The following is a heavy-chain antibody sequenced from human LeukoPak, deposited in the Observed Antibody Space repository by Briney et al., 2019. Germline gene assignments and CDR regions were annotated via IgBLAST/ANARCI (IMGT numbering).Heavy chain of an antibody. CDR2: ISGDGSNK. J-gene: IGHJ4*02. CDR1: GFTFSSYG. CDR3: AKTPYYFDPSGYYD. D-gene: IGHD3-22*01. V-gene: IGHV3-30*18. Sequence: GGSLRLSCEASGFTFSSYGMHWVRQAPGKGLEWLALISGDGSNKYYAESVKGRFTISRANFKNTLYLQMNSLRAEDTAVYYCAKTPYYFDPSGYYDWGQGTLVTVSS.